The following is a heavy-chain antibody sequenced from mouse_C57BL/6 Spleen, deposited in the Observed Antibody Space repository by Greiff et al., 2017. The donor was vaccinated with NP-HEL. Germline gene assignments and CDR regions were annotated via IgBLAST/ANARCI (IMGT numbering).Heavy chain of an antibody. CDR3: VGGNDYDGGAY. J-gene: IGHJ3*01. CDR2: IDPEDGET. D-gene: IGHD2-4*01. CDR1: GFNIKDYY. V-gene: IGHV14-2*01. Sequence: EVQLQQSGAELVKPGASVTLSCTASGFNIKDYYMHWVKQRTEQGLEWIGRIDPEDGETKYAPKFQGKATITADTSSNTAYLQLSSLTAEDTAAYYCVGGNDYDGGAYWGQGTLVTVSA.